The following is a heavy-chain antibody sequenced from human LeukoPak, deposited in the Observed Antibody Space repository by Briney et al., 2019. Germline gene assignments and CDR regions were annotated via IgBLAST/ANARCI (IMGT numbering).Heavy chain of an antibody. D-gene: IGHD3-22*01. Sequence: PGRSLRLSCAASGFTFSSCGMHWVRQAPGKGLEWVAVIWYDGTNKYYADSVKGRFTISRDNSKNTLFLQMNSLRAEDTAVYYCARAAYDSSGYLTLWGQGTLVTVSS. V-gene: IGHV3-33*01. J-gene: IGHJ4*02. CDR3: ARAAYDSSGYLTL. CDR2: IWYDGTNK. CDR1: GFTFSSCG.